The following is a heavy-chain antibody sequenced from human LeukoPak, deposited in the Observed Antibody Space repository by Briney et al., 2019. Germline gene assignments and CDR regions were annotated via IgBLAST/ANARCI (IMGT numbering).Heavy chain of an antibody. Sequence: GGSLRLSCAASGFTFDDYAMHWVRQAPGKGLEWVSGISWNSGSIGYADSVKGRFTISRDNATNSLYLQMNSLRAEDTALYYCAKGAAAGTDDYWGQGTLVTVSS. CDR3: AKGAAAGTDDY. CDR1: GFTFDDYA. J-gene: IGHJ4*02. D-gene: IGHD6-13*01. V-gene: IGHV3-9*01. CDR2: ISWNSGSI.